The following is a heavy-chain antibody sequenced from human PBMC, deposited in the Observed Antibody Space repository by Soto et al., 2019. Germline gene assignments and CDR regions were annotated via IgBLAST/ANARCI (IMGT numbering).Heavy chain of an antibody. CDR2: ISNSFSDGNT. V-gene: IGHV3-23*01. CDR1: GFTFSNYA. J-gene: IGHJ4*02. Sequence: EVQLLESGXXXVQPGGSLRLSCAASGFTFSNYAMDWVRQAPGKGLEWVSAISNSFSDGNTHYADSVKGRFTISRDNDKNTVFLEMNSLRAEDTAVYYCAKVFSPEGGNYFDHWGQGTLVTVSS. CDR3: AKVFSPEGGNYFDH.